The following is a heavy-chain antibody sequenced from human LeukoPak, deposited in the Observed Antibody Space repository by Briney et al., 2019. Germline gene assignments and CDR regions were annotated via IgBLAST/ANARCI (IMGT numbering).Heavy chain of an antibody. CDR1: GFTFSSYA. Sequence: PGGSLRLSCAASGFTFSSYAMSWVRQAPGKGLEWVSGISGSGGSTYYADSVKGRFTISRDNSKNTLYLQMNSLRAEDTAVYYCANSYYYDSSGYYLLFHWGQGTLVTVSS. CDR3: ANSYYYDSSGYYLLFH. J-gene: IGHJ4*02. D-gene: IGHD3-22*01. CDR2: ISGSGGST. V-gene: IGHV3-23*01.